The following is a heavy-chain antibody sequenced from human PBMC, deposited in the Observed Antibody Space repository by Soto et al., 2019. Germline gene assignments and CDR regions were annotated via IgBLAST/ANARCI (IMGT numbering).Heavy chain of an antibody. J-gene: IGHJ2*01. CDR1: GFTFTDHW. CDR3: ARDVNGGFFDL. Sequence: EVHLVESGGGLVQPGGSLRLSCAASGFTFTDHWMAWVRQAPGSGLEWVANMNDDGNEKYYVNSVKGRFTISRDNAKNSLYLQMNSLRAEDTAVYYCARDVNGGFFDLWGRGTLVTASS. V-gene: IGHV3-7*03. CDR2: MNDDGNEK.